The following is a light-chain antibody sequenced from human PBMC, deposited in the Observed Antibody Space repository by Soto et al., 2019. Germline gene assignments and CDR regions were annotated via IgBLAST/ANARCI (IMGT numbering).Light chain of an antibody. V-gene: IGKV4-1*01. Sequence: DIVMTQSPDSLAVSLGERATINYKSSQSLLYTSNNKNYLAWYRQKPGQPPKLXIYWASTRESGVPDRFSGSGSGTDFTLTISSLQAEDVAVYYCQQYYSTPITFGQGTRLEIK. CDR3: QQYYSTPIT. CDR2: WAS. CDR1: QSLLYTSNNKNY. J-gene: IGKJ5*01.